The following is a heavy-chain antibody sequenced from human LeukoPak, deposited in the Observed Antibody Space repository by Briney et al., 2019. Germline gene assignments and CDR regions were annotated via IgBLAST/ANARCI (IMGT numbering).Heavy chain of an antibody. CDR3: AANRGYCTNGVCYDFDY. CDR1: GGTFSSYA. J-gene: IGHJ4*02. V-gene: IGHV1-69*05. Sequence: SVKVSCKASGGTFSSYAISWVRQAPGQGLEWMGGIIPIFGTANYAQKFQGGVTITTDESTSTAYMELSSLRSEDTAVYYCAANRGYCTNGVCYDFDYWGQGTLVTVSS. CDR2: IIPIFGTA. D-gene: IGHD2-8*01.